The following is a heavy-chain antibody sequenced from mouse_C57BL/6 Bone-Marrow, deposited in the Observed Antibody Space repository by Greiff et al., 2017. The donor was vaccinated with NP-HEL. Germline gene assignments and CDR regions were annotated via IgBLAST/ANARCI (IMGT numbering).Heavy chain of an antibody. CDR2: IWSGGST. D-gene: IGHD1-1*01. V-gene: IGHV2-2*01. J-gene: IGHJ4*01. Sequence: QVQLQQSGPGLVQPSQSLSITCTVSGFSLTSYGVHWVRQSPGKGLEWLGVIWSGGSTDYNAAFISRLSISKDNSKSQVFFKMNSLQADDTAIYYCARGVYYYGSSLYAMDYWGQGTSVTVSS. CDR3: ARGVYYYGSSLYAMDY. CDR1: GFSLTSYG.